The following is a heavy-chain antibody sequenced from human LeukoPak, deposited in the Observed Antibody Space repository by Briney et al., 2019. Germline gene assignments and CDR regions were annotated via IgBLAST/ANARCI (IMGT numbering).Heavy chain of an antibody. CDR1: GFTFSNAW. Sequence: GGSLRLSCAASGFTFSNAWMSWVRQAPGKGLEWVSVIYSGGSTYYADSVKGRFTISRDNSKNTLYLQMNSLRAEDTAVYYCARGWDPFDYWGQGTLVTVSS. CDR2: IYSGGST. J-gene: IGHJ4*02. V-gene: IGHV3-66*01. CDR3: ARGWDPFDY. D-gene: IGHD1-26*01.